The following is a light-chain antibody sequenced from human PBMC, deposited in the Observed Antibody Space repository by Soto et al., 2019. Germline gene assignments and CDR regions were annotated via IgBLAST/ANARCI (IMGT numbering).Light chain of an antibody. J-gene: IGKJ1*01. CDR3: QQCYSPPLT. V-gene: IGKV4-1*01. CDR1: QSVLYSPNNKNY. CDR2: WAS. Sequence: DIVVTQSPDSLAVPLGERATITCKSSQSVLYSPNNKNYLSWYQQKPGQPPKLLIYWASTRESGVPDRFSGSASGTDFTLTISSLQAEDVAVYYCQQCYSPPLTFGQGTKVEIK.